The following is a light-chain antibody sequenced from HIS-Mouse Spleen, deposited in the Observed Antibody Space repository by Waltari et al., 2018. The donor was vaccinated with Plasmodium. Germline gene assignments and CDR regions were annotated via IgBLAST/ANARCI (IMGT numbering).Light chain of an antibody. J-gene: IGKJ4*01. V-gene: IGKV1-8*01. CDR1: QGISSY. Sequence: AIRMNHSPSSLSASTGSRDTHTCRASQGISSYLAWYQQKPGKAPKLLIYAASTLQSGVPSRFSGSGSGTDFTLTISCLQSEDFATYYCQQYYSYPLTFGGGTKVEIK. CDR3: QQYYSYPLT. CDR2: AAS.